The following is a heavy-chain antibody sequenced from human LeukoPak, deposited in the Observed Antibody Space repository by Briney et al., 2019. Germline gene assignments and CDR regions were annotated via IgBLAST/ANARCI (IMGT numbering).Heavy chain of an antibody. V-gene: IGHV3-7*04. CDR3: ARADMAGTVDY. CDR1: GFTFRSYW. J-gene: IGHJ4*02. Sequence: GGSLRLSCAASGFTFRSYWMSWVRQAPGKGLEWVANINQDGNEKYYVDSVKGRFTISRDNAKSSLFLQMNSLRAEDTAVYYCARADMAGTVDYWGQGTLVTVSS. CDR2: INQDGNEK. D-gene: IGHD6-19*01.